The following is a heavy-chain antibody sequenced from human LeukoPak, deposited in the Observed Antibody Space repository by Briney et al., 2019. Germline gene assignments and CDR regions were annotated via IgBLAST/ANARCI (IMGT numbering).Heavy chain of an antibody. Sequence: SETLSLTCTVSGGSISSSSHYWGWIRQPPGKGLEWIGSIYYSGSTYYNPSLKSRVTISVDTSKNQFSLKLSSVTAADTAVYYCARRRAEYDSSAYYYVWFDPWGQGTLSPSPQ. V-gene: IGHV4-39*01. CDR2: IYYSGST. J-gene: IGHJ5*02. CDR3: ARRRAEYDSSAYYYVWFDP. D-gene: IGHD3-22*01. CDR1: GGSISSSSHY.